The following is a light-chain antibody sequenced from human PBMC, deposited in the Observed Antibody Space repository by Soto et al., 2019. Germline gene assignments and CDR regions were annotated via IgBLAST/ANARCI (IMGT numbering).Light chain of an antibody. V-gene: IGLV2-8*01. CDR1: SSDVGGYNY. Sequence: QSVLTHPPSASGSPGQSVTISCTGTSSDVGGYNYVSWYQQHPGKAPKLMIYEVSKRPSGVPDRFSGSKSGNTASLTVSGLQAEDEADYYCSSYAGSNNHVVFGGGTKLTVL. CDR2: EVS. CDR3: SSYAGSNNHVV. J-gene: IGLJ2*01.